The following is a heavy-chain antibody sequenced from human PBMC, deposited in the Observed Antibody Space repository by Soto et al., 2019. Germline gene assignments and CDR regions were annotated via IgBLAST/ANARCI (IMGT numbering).Heavy chain of an antibody. CDR3: ARDSGSSSDPNYGMDV. D-gene: IGHD6-6*01. CDR1: GFTFSSYW. V-gene: IGHV3-7*03. Sequence: GGSLRLSCAASGFTFSSYWMSWVRQAPGKGLEWVANIKQDGSEKYYVDSVKGRFTISRDNAKNSLYLQMNSLRAEDTAVYYCARDSGSSSDPNYGMDVWGQGTTVTVSS. CDR2: IKQDGSEK. J-gene: IGHJ6*02.